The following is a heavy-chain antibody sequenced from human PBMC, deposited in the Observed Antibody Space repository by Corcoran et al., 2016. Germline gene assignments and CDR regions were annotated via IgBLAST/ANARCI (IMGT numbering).Heavy chain of an antibody. CDR3: AREAVAGTFFDY. CDR2: INAGNGNT. D-gene: IGHD6-19*01. CDR1: GYTFTSYA. J-gene: IGHJ4*02. V-gene: IGHV1-3*01. Sequence: QVQLVQSGAEVKKPGASVKVSCKASGYTFTSYAMHWVRQAPGQRLEWMGWINAGNGNTKYSQKFQGRVTITRDTFASTAYMELSSLRSEDTAVYYCAREAVAGTFFDYWGQGTLVTVSS.